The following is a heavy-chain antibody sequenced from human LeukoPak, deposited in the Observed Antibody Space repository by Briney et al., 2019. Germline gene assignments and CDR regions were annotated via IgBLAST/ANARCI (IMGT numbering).Heavy chain of an antibody. D-gene: IGHD2-15*01. J-gene: IGHJ5*02. CDR1: GYTFTGYY. CDR2: INPNSGGT. CDR3: ATRRYCSGGSCYSGGGWFDP. Sequence: ASVTVSCKASGYTFTGYYMHWVRQAPGQGLEWMGWINPNSGGTNYAQKFQGRVTMTRDTSISTAYMELSRLRSDDTAVYYCATRRYCSGGSCYSGGGWFDPWGQGTLVTVSS. V-gene: IGHV1-2*02.